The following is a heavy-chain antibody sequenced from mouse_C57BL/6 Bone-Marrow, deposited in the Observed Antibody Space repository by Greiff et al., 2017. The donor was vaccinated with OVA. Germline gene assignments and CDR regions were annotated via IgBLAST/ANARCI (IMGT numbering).Heavy chain of an antibody. CDR3: AIEDGGYFDV. CDR1: GYSITSGYY. V-gene: IGHV3-6*01. D-gene: IGHD2-3*01. J-gene: IGHJ1*03. Sequence: EVQLQQSGPGLVKPSQSLSLTCSVTGYSITSGYYWNWIRQFPGNKLEWMGYISYDGSNKYNPSLKNRISITRDTSKNQFFLKLNSVTTEDTATYYCAIEDGGYFDVWGTGTTVTVSS. CDR2: ISYDGSN.